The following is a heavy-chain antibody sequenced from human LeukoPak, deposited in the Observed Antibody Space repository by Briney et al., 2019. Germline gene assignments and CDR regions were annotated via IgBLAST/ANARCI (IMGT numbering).Heavy chain of an antibody. Sequence: GGSLRLSCVASGFTFSSYWMSWVRQAPGQGLEWVANIKPDGSDKYYVDSVKGRFTISRDDAKNSVYLQMNSLRVEDTAVYYCARRERSGSPFQDWGQGTLVTVSS. V-gene: IGHV3-7*05. CDR3: ARRERSGSPFQD. CDR1: GFTFSSYW. CDR2: IKPDGSDK. D-gene: IGHD2-15*01. J-gene: IGHJ1*01.